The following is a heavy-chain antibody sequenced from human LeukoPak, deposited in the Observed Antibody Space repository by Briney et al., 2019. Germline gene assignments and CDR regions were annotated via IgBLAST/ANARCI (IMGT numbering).Heavy chain of an antibody. CDR2: ISSSGSYI. Sequence: GSLRLSCAVSGFTFSSCSMNWDRQAPGKGLEWVSSISSSGSYIYYADSVKGRFTISRDNAKNSLYLQMNSLRAEDTAVYYCARDREPYCTGGTCYSTGDYWGQGTLVTVSS. V-gene: IGHV3-21*06. D-gene: IGHD2-15*01. J-gene: IGHJ4*02. CDR1: GFTFSSCS. CDR3: ARDREPYCTGGTCYSTGDY.